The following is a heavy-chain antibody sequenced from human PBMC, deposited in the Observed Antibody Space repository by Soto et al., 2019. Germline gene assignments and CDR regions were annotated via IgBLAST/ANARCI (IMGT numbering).Heavy chain of an antibody. CDR3: PRHRDVAVAGTGGDYFDY. Sequence: EVQLVQSGAEVKKPGESLKISCKAFGYSFTNYWIVWVRQMPGKGLEWMGIIYPGDSENRYSPSFEGQVTISVDKSINTAYLQWRSLKAADTDMYYCPRHRDVAVAGTGGDYFDYWGQGTLVTVST. CDR1: GYSFTNYW. V-gene: IGHV5-51*01. J-gene: IGHJ4*02. CDR2: IYPGDSEN. D-gene: IGHD6-19*01.